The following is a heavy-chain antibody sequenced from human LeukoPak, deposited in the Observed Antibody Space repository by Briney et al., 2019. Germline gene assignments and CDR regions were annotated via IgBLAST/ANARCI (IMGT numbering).Heavy chain of an antibody. D-gene: IGHD4-17*01. Sequence: GRSLRLSCAASGFTFSSYGMHWVRQAPGKGLEWVAVISYDGSNKYYADSVKGRFTISRDNSKNTLYLQMNSLRAEDTAVYYCAKLTTVTIETAIEAFDIWGQGTMVTVSS. CDR2: ISYDGSNK. V-gene: IGHV3-30*18. CDR1: GFTFSSYG. J-gene: IGHJ3*02. CDR3: AKLTTVTIETAIEAFDI.